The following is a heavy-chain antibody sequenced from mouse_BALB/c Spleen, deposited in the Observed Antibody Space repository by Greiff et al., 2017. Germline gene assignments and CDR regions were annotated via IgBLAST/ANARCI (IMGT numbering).Heavy chain of an antibody. Sequence: EVQLQESGGGLVQPGGSLRLSCATSGFTFTDYYMSWVRQPPGKALEWLGFIRNKANGYTTEYSASVKGRFTISRDNSQSILYLQMNTLRAEDSATDYCARDHYYGSSYGDYAMDYWGQGTSVTVSS. CDR2: IRNKANGYTT. CDR1: GFTFTDYY. V-gene: IGHV7-3*02. D-gene: IGHD1-1*01. J-gene: IGHJ4*01. CDR3: ARDHYYGSSYGDYAMDY.